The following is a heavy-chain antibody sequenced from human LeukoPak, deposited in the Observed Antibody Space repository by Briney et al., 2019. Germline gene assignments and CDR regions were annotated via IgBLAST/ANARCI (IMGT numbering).Heavy chain of an antibody. Sequence: QPGGSLRISCAASGFTFDAYTIHWVRQAPGKGLEWVSLISWDGHSMYYADSAKGRFTISRDNSKNSLHLQMNSLRTEDTALYYCAKDRVVRGRGEVDYWGQGTLVTVSS. J-gene: IGHJ4*02. CDR2: ISWDGHSM. D-gene: IGHD3-10*01. V-gene: IGHV3-43*01. CDR1: GFTFDAYT. CDR3: AKDRVVRGRGEVDY.